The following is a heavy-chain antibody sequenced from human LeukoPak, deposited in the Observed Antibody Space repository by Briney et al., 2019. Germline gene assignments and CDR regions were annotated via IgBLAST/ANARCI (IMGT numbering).Heavy chain of an antibody. Sequence: AGRSLRLSCAASGFSFSSYALSWVRQAPGKGLEWVSSISSSSSYIYYADSVKGRFTISRDNSGNTVYLQWNSLRADDTAVYYCARGGTTGTTSPLRAFDIWGQGTMVTVSS. D-gene: IGHD1-1*01. CDR2: ISSSSSYI. V-gene: IGHV3-23*01. CDR1: GFSFSSYA. CDR3: ARGGTTGTTSPLRAFDI. J-gene: IGHJ3*02.